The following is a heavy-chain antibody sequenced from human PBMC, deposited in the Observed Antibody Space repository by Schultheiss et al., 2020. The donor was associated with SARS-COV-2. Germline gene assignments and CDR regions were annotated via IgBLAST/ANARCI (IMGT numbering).Heavy chain of an antibody. CDR2: IWYDGSNK. CDR1: GFTFSSYG. V-gene: IGHV3-33*01. J-gene: IGHJ6*02. CDR3: ARDFLPYYDILTGYCNYYGMDV. D-gene: IGHD3-9*01. Sequence: GESLKISCEASGFTFSSYGMHWVRQAPGKGLEWVAVIWYDGSNKYYADSVKGRFTISRDNSKNTLYLQMNSLRAEDTAVYYCARDFLPYYDILTGYCNYYGMDVWGQGTTVTVSS.